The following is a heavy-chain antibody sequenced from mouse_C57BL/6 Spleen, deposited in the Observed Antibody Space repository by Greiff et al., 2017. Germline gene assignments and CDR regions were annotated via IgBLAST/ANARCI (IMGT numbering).Heavy chain of an antibody. CDR2: INPGSGGT. Sequence: VQLQQSGAELVRPGTSVKVSCKASGYAFTNYLIEWVKQRPGQGLEWIGVINPGSGGTNYNEKFKGKATLTADKASSTAYMQLRSLTSEDSAVCFCARCSPYYDFDYWGQGTTLTVSS. D-gene: IGHD2-10*01. V-gene: IGHV1-54*01. CDR3: ARCSPYYDFDY. CDR1: GYAFTNYL. J-gene: IGHJ2*01.